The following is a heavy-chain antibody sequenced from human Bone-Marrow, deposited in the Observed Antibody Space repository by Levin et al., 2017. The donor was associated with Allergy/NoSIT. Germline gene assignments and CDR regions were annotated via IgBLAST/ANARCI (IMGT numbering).Heavy chain of an antibody. Sequence: GGSLRLSCAASGFTFSSYWMSWVRQAPGKGLEWVANIKQDGSEKYYVDSVKGRFTISRDNAKNSLYLQMNSLRAEDTAVYYCARSTRRYCGGDCYSGFDYWGQGTLVTVSS. CDR3: ARSTRRYCGGDCYSGFDY. CDR2: IKQDGSEK. CDR1: GFTFSSYW. J-gene: IGHJ4*02. D-gene: IGHD2-21*02. V-gene: IGHV3-7*04.